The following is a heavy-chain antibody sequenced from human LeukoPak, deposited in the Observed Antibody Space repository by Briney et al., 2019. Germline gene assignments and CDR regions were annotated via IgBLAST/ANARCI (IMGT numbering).Heavy chain of an antibody. CDR2: TSYDGGNK. D-gene: IGHD5-18*01. CDR3: AKSRGGYSYGDNWFDP. J-gene: IGHJ5*02. V-gene: IGHV3-30*18. CDR1: GFTFSTYG. Sequence: GGSLRLSCAASGFTFSTYGMHWVRQAPGKGLEWVAVTSYDGGNKYYADSVKGRFTISRDNSKNTLYLQMNSVRAEDTAVYYCAKSRGGYSYGDNWFDPWGQGTPVTVSS.